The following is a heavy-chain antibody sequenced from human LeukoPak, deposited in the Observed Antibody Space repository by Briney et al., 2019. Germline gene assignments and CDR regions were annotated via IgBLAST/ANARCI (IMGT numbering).Heavy chain of an antibody. V-gene: IGHV3-73*01. CDR2: IRSKANSYAT. D-gene: IGHD5-18*01. J-gene: IGHJ3*02. Sequence: GGSLRLSCAASGFTFSGSAMHWVRQASGKGLEWVGRIRSKANSYATAYAASVKGRFTISRDDSKNTAYLQMDSLKTEDTAVYYCTRWDTTMVLAFDIWGQGTMVTVSS. CDR1: GFTFSGSA. CDR3: TRWDTTMVLAFDI.